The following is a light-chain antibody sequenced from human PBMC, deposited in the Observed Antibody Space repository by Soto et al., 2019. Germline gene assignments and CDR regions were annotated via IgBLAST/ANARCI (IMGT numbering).Light chain of an antibody. Sequence: EIFLTQSPGTLSLSRWEIATLSWRASQSVSSSYLAWYQQKPGQAPRLLIYGASSRATGIPDRFSGSGSGTDFTLTISRLEPEDFAVYYCQQYGSSPPITFGQGTRLEIK. CDR2: GAS. CDR3: QQYGSSPPIT. J-gene: IGKJ5*01. V-gene: IGKV3-20*01. CDR1: QSVSSSY.